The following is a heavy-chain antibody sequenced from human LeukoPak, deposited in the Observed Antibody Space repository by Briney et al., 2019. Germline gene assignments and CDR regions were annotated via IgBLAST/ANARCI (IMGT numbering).Heavy chain of an antibody. Sequence: SETLSLTCTVSGGSISSSIYYWGWIRQPPGKGLEWIGSIYYSGSTYYNPSLKSRVTISVDTSKNQFSLKLSSVTAADTAVYYCARDRFTMVRGTVYGMDVWGQGTLVTVSS. CDR3: ARDRFTMVRGTVYGMDV. CDR2: IYYSGST. J-gene: IGHJ6*02. V-gene: IGHV4-39*07. D-gene: IGHD3-10*01. CDR1: GGSISSSIYY.